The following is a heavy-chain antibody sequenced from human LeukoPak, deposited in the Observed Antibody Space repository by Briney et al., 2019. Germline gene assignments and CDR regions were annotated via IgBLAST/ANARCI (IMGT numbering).Heavy chain of an antibody. CDR3: TSGRRGYSSFAC. CDR1: GGSISSYY. J-gene: IGHJ4*02. CDR2: INHSGST. V-gene: IGHV4-34*01. Sequence: SETLSLTCTVSGGSISSYYWSWIRQPPGKGLEWIGEINHSGSTNYNPSLKSRVTISVDTSKNQFSLKLSSVTAADTAVYYCTSGRRGYSSFACWGQGTLVTVSP. D-gene: IGHD5-18*01.